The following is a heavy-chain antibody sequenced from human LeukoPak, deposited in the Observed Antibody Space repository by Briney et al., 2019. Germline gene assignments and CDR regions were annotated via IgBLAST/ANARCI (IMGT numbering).Heavy chain of an antibody. CDR3: STGSGHALDI. D-gene: IGHD3-10*01. CDR1: GFTLSSYG. Sequence: GGSLRLSCAASGFTLSSYGMHWVRQVPGKGLVWVSRINSGGSSTSYADSVKGRFTISRDNAKNTLYVQMNSLRAEDTAVYYCSTGSGHALDIWGRGTMVTVSS. J-gene: IGHJ3*02. CDR2: INSGGSST. V-gene: IGHV3-74*01.